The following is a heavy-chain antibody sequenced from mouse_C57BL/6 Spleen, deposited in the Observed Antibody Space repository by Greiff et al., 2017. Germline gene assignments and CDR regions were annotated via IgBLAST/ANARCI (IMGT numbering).Heavy chain of an antibody. D-gene: IGHD2-4*01. Sequence: QVQLQQPGAELVKPGASVKLSCKASGYTFTSYWMQWVKQRPGQGLEWIGEIDPSDSYTNYNQKFKGKATLTVDTSSSTAYMQLSSLTSEDSAVYYCASYYDYLYAMDCWGQGTSVTVSS. CDR1: GYTFTSYW. J-gene: IGHJ4*01. CDR2: IDPSDSYT. CDR3: ASYYDYLYAMDC. V-gene: IGHV1-50*01.